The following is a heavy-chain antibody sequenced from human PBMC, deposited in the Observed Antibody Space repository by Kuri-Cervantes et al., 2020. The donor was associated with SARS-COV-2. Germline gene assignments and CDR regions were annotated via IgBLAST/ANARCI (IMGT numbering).Heavy chain of an antibody. D-gene: IGHD2-2*01. Sequence: SETLSLTCTVSGGSISSSSYYWGWIRQPPGKGLEWIGSIYYSGSTYYNPSLKSRVTISVDTSKNQFSLKLSSVTAADTAVYYCATVIVVVPAAIGWSWFDPWGQGTLVTVPQ. V-gene: IGHV4-39*01. J-gene: IGHJ5*02. CDR1: GGSISSSSYY. CDR3: ATVIVVVPAAIGWSWFDP. CDR2: IYYSGST.